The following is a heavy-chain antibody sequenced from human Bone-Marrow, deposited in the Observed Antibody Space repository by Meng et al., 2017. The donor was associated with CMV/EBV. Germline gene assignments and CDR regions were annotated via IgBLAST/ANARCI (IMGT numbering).Heavy chain of an antibody. CDR3: SRRGGGFVY. Sequence: GESLKISCAASGFTFSSYWMHWVRQAPGKGLVWVSRINSDGSSTSYADSVKGRFTISRDNAKNTLYLQMNSLRAEDTAVYYCSRRGGGFVYWGQGTLVTVSS. CDR1: GFTFSSYW. D-gene: IGHD3-10*01. CDR2: INSDGSST. V-gene: IGHV3-74*01. J-gene: IGHJ4*02.